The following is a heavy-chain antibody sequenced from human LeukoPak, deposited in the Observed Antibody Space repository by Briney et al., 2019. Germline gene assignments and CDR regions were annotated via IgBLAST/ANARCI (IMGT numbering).Heavy chain of an antibody. Sequence: PSETLSLTCAVYGGSFSGYYWSWIRQPPGKGLEWIGEINHSGSTNYNPSLKSRVTISVDTSKNQFSLKLSSVTAADTAVYYCARGLRMTTFHNWFDPWGQGTLVTVSS. V-gene: IGHV4-34*01. CDR1: GGSFSGYY. D-gene: IGHD1-1*01. CDR2: INHSGST. J-gene: IGHJ5*02. CDR3: ARGLRMTTFHNWFDP.